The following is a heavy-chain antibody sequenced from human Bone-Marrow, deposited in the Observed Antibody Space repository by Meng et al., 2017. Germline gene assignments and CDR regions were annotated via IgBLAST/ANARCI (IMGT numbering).Heavy chain of an antibody. V-gene: IGHV4-38-2*02. Sequence: SETLSLTCTVSGYSISSGFYWGWIRQPPGKGLEWIGSINHSGTTYDNPSLKSRVTISVDTSKNQFSLKLSSVTAADTAVYYCARVPYYYDSSGYSHYLYYFDYWGQGTLVTGYS. J-gene: IGHJ4*02. D-gene: IGHD3-22*01. CDR2: INHSGTT. CDR1: GYSISSGFY. CDR3: ARVPYYYDSSGYSHYLYYFDY.